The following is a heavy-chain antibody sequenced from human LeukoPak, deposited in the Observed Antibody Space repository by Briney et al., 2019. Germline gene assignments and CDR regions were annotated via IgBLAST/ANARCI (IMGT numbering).Heavy chain of an antibody. CDR2: ISWNSGSI. J-gene: IGHJ3*02. CDR1: GFTFDDYA. V-gene: IGHV3-9*01. D-gene: IGHD5-18*01. Sequence: PGRSLRLSCAASGFTFDDYAMHWVRQAPGKGLEWVSGISWNSGSIGYADSVKGRFTISRDNAKNSLYLQMNSLRAEDTAVYYCARALRYSYGFDAFDIWGQGTMVTVSS. CDR3: ARALRYSYGFDAFDI.